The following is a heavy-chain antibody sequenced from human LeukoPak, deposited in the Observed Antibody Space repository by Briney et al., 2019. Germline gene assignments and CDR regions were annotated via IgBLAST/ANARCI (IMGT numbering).Heavy chain of an antibody. J-gene: IGHJ4*02. CDR2: VDYSGST. V-gene: IGHV4-59*12. Sequence: SDTLSLICTLSGDSISNYYWSWIRQPPGRGLEGIGYVDYSGSTSYNPSINSRVTISLDTSKNQFSLKLSSVIAADTAVYYCARDCQNTAMVTGFDYWGQGTLVTVSS. CDR1: GDSISNYY. CDR3: ARDCQNTAMVTGFDY. D-gene: IGHD5-18*01.